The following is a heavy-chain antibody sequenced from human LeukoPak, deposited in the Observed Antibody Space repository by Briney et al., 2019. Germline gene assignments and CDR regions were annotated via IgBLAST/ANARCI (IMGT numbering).Heavy chain of an antibody. J-gene: IGHJ4*02. D-gene: IGHD4-23*01. CDR3: ARAKTTVVTRGPPFDY. Sequence: ASVKVSCKASGYTFTGYYMHWVRQAPGQGLEWMGWINPNSGGTNYAQKFQGRVTMTRDTSISTAYMELSRLRSDDTAVYYCARAKTTVVTRGPPFDYWGQGTLVTVSS. CDR1: GYTFTGYY. V-gene: IGHV1-2*02. CDR2: INPNSGGT.